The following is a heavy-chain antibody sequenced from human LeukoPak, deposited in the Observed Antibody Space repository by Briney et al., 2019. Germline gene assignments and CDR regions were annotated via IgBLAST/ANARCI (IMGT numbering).Heavy chain of an antibody. CDR2: IIPIFGTA. Sequence: ASVKVSCKASGGTFSSYAISWVRQAPGQGLEWMGGIIPIFGTANYAQTFQGRVTIIADKSTSTAYMELSSLRSEDTAVYYCARDGHYGSGSYFDYWGQGTLVTVSS. CDR1: GGTFSSYA. V-gene: IGHV1-69*06. J-gene: IGHJ4*02. D-gene: IGHD3-10*01. CDR3: ARDGHYGSGSYFDY.